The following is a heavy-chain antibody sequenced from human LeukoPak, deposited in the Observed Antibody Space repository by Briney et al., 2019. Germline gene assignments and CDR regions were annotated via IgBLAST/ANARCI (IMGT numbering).Heavy chain of an antibody. CDR2: GSSGSSAI. CDR3: ARRESSYCSGGCYFVS. J-gene: IGHJ5*01. Sequence: GGSLRLSCAASGFTFSDYYMSWSRQAPGKGLEWVSYGSSGSSAIYYADSVKGRFTVSRDNGKRSLSLHMNSLRAEDTAMYYCARRESSYCSGGCYFVSWGQGTLVTISS. CDR1: GFTFSDYY. V-gene: IGHV3-11*04. D-gene: IGHD2-21*02.